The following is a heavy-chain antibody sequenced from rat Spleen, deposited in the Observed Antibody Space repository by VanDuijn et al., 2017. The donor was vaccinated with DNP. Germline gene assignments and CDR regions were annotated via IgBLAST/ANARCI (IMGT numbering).Heavy chain of an antibody. Sequence: EVQLVESGGDLVQPGRSLKLSCVASGFPFNNYWMTWIRQVPGKGLEWVAYITAGGEYTYSPDSVEGRFTLSRDNTKNTLYLQMNRLRSEDTATYYCARDRTETWFAYWGQGTLVTVSS. J-gene: IGHJ3*01. D-gene: IGHD4-2*01. CDR3: ARDRTETWFAY. CDR1: GFPFNNYW. CDR2: ITAGGEYT. V-gene: IGHV5-31*01.